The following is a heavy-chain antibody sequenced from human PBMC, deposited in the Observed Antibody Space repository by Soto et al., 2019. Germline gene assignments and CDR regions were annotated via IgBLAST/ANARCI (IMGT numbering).Heavy chain of an antibody. V-gene: IGHV3-33*01. D-gene: IGHD5-12*01. CDR3: AREGKDIVATIRPYYFDY. Sequence: VPLVESGGGVVQPGRSLRLSCAASGFTFSNYGMHWVRQAPGKGLEWVAVIWYDGSNKYYADSVKGRFTISRDNSNNTLSLQMNSLRAEDTAVYYCAREGKDIVATIRPYYFDYWGQGTLVTVSS. CDR1: GFTFSNYG. CDR2: IWYDGSNK. J-gene: IGHJ4*01.